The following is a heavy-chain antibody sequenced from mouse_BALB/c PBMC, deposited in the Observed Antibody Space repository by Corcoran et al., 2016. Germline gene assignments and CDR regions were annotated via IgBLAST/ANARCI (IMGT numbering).Heavy chain of an antibody. Sequence: EVQLQQSGPELVKPGASMKISCKASGYSFTGYTMNWVKQSHGKNLEWIGLINPYNGDTSYNQKFKGKATLTVDKSSSTAYMDLLSLTSEDSAVYYCARYYYCSNYAMDYWGQGTSVTVSS. J-gene: IGHJ4*01. CDR2: INPYNGDT. CDR3: ARYYYCSNYAMDY. CDR1: GYSFTGYT. D-gene: IGHD1-1*01. V-gene: IGHV1-18*01.